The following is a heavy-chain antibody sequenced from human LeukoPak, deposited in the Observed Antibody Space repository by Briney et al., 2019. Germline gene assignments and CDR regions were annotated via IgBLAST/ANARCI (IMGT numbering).Heavy chain of an antibody. V-gene: IGHV5-51*01. Sequence: GESLKISCKGSGYSFTSYWIGWVRPMPGKGLERVGIIYPGDSDTRYSPSFQGQVTISADKSISTAYLQWSSLKASDTAMYYCARRAYCGGDCYIDYWGQGTLVTVSS. CDR2: IYPGDSDT. D-gene: IGHD2-21*02. CDR3: ARRAYCGGDCYIDY. CDR1: GYSFTSYW. J-gene: IGHJ4*02.